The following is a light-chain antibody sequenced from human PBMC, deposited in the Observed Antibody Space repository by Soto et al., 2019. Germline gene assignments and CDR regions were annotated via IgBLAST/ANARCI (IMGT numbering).Light chain of an antibody. CDR3: PHYNGYSRT. CDR1: QSISDS. CDR2: DAF. V-gene: IGKV1-5*01. Sequence: DLQMTQSPSTLSASVGDRVTITCRASQSISDSLAWYQQTPVKAPYLLISDAFSLEIGVPSRVSGSGSGTEFSLNISSMQPADFATYYCPHYNGYSRTFGQGTRVDI. J-gene: IGKJ1*01.